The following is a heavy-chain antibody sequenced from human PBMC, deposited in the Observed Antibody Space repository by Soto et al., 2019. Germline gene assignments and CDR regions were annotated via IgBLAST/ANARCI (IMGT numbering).Heavy chain of an antibody. CDR1: GFVFSSYA. V-gene: IGHV3-23*01. J-gene: IGHJ6*02. CDR3: AKDTTCYYDTRGHPDAMGV. D-gene: IGHD3-22*01. Sequence: GESLRLSCAASGFVFSSYAMTWVRQAPGKGLEWVSPLSAPGVTTYYAASVQGRFTISRDNSKSTLDLLMDSLRAEDTAVYYCAKDTTCYYDTRGHPDAMGVWGQGTTVTVSS. CDR2: LSAPGVTT.